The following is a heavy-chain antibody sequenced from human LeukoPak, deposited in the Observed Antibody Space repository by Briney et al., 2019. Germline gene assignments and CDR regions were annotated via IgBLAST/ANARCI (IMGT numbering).Heavy chain of an antibody. J-gene: IGHJ3*01. Sequence: SETLSLTCTVSGGSVSSGSYYWSWIRQPPGKGLEWVGYVYYSGCTNYNPSLKSRVTISLDASKNQFSLKLSSVTAADTAVYYCARDDYYEGAFDVWGKGTMVTVSS. D-gene: IGHD3-22*01. CDR1: GGSVSSGSYY. V-gene: IGHV4-61*01. CDR2: VYYSGCT. CDR3: ARDDYYEGAFDV.